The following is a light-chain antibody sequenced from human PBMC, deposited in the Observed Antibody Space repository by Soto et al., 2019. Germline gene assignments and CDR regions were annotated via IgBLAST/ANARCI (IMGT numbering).Light chain of an antibody. CDR2: DAS. Sequence: DITMTQSPSSLSASVGDIVTLTCQASEDVSDYVNWYQQKPGRAPTLLIYDASKLETGVSSRFSGSGSGTHFTFTIRDLQSEDFAAYYCQLYRNVVLTFGGGTRVDI. CDR1: EDVSDY. CDR3: QLYRNVVLT. V-gene: IGKV1-33*01. J-gene: IGKJ4*01.